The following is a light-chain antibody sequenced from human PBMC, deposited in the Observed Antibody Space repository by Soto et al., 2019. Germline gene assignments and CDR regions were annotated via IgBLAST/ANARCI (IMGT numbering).Light chain of an antibody. CDR2: GAS. CDR1: QSVSSN. J-gene: IGKJ1*01. V-gene: IGKV3-20*01. CDR3: QQYGRSQT. Sequence: EVVVRHSPATLSVSSGEIATLSFRASQSVSSNLAWYQQKPGQAPRLLIYGASGRATGTPDRFSGSGSGTDFTLTIRRLETEDFALYYCQQYGRSQTFGQGTKVDIK.